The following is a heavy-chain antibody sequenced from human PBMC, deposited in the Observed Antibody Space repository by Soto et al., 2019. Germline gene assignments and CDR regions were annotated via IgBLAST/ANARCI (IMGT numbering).Heavy chain of an antibody. CDR3: ARVVGALGALDY. J-gene: IGHJ4*02. V-gene: IGHV1-18*01. Sequence: QVPLVQSGPELKKPGTSVTVSCKASGYTFATYAVSWVRQAPGQGLEWMGWISAYNGNTINAQKFQGRVTLTTDTSTITAYMALTSLTADDTAVYYCARVVGALGALDYWCQGTLVTVSS. CDR1: GYTFATYA. CDR2: ISAYNGNT. D-gene: IGHD2-15*01.